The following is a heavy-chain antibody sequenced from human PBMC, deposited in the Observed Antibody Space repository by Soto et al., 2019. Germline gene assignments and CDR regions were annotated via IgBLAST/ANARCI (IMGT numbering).Heavy chain of an antibody. Sequence: SETLSLTCTVSGGSIGRSSYFWGWVRQPPGKGLEWIGSVYYSGTTYYNPSLKSRVTISVDTSNNQFSLRLSSVTAADTAVYYCARQYCINGVCPPHLISRFFDYWGQGALVTVSA. CDR1: GGSIGRSSYF. J-gene: IGHJ4*02. CDR2: VYYSGTT. D-gene: IGHD2-8*01. V-gene: IGHV4-39*01. CDR3: ARQYCINGVCPPHLISRFFDY.